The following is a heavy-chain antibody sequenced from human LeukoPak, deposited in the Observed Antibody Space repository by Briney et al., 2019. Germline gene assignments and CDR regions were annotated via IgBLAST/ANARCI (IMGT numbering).Heavy chain of an antibody. J-gene: IGHJ5*02. CDR3: AREREGYYDYVWGSYRLGH. D-gene: IGHD3-16*02. Sequence: SVKVSCKASGGTFSSYAISWVRQAPGQGHEWMGGIIPIFGTANYAQKFQGRVTITTDESTSTAYMELSSLRSEDTAVYYCAREREGYYDYVWGSYRLGHWGQGTLVTVSS. V-gene: IGHV1-69*05. CDR2: IIPIFGTA. CDR1: GGTFSSYA.